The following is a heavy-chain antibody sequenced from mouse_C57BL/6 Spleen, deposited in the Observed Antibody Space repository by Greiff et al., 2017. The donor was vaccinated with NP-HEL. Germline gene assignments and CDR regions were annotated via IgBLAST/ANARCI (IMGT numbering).Heavy chain of an antibody. V-gene: IGHV3-1*01. D-gene: IGHD2-4*01. CDR2: ISYSGST. CDR1: GYSITSGYD. Sequence: DVQLQESGPGMVKPSQSLSLTCTVTGYSITSGYDWHWIRHFPGNKLEWMGYISYSGSTNYNPSLKSRISITHDTSKNHFFLKLNSVTTEDTATYYCARDNGTSYYDYAWYFDVWGTGTTVTVSS. CDR3: ARDNGTSYYDYAWYFDV. J-gene: IGHJ1*03.